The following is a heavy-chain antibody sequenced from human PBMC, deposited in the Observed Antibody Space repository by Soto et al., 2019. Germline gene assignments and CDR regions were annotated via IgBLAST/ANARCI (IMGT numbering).Heavy chain of an antibody. D-gene: IGHD3-16*01. CDR3: ARSQRGRTAFTFDY. CDR2: IYYSGTT. V-gene: IGHV4-61*01. CDR1: GDSVSNENYY. Sequence: QVQLQESGPGLVKPSATLSLTCSVSGDSVSNENYYWSWIRQPPGKGLEWIGYIYYSGTTNYNSYLKSRLTLSVDMSKNQFSLKLTSVTAADTAVYFCARSQRGRTAFTFDYWGQGALVTVSS. J-gene: IGHJ4*02.